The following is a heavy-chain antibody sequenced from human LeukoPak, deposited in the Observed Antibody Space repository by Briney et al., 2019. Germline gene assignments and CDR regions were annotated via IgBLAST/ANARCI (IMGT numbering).Heavy chain of an antibody. D-gene: IGHD6-13*01. Sequence: GGSLRLSCAASGFTFSSYGMHWVRQAPGKGLEWVAVISYDGSNKYYADSVKGRFTISRDNSKNTLYLQMNSLRAEDTAVYYCAKVWGSSSWYPIDYWGQGTPVTVSS. J-gene: IGHJ4*02. CDR2: ISYDGSNK. CDR1: GFTFSSYG. V-gene: IGHV3-30*18. CDR3: AKVWGSSSWYPIDY.